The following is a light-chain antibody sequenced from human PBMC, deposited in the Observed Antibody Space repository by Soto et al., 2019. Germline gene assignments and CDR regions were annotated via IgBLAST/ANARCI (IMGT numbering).Light chain of an antibody. V-gene: IGLV2-14*01. CDR1: SGDVGAYKY. CDR3: SSFTTSSTLV. J-gene: IGLJ1*01. CDR2: EVR. Sequence: QSALTQPASVSGSPGQSINISCTGTSGDVGAYKYVSWYQQHPGKAPKLLIYEVRYRPSGVSNRFSGSKSGNTASLNISGLQTEDEADYFCSSFTTSSTLVFGTGTKLTVL.